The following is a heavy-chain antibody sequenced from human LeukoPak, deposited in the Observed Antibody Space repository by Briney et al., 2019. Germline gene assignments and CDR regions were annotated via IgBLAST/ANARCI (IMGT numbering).Heavy chain of an antibody. CDR1: GFTVSSNY. D-gene: IGHD3-22*01. J-gene: IGHJ4*02. V-gene: IGHV3-66*02. CDR2: IYSGGST. CDR3: ARVTPPGYYDSSGLDH. Sequence: GGSLRLSCAASGFTVSSNYMSWVRQAPGKGLEWVSVIYSGGSTYYADSVKGRFTISRDNSKNTLYLQMNSLRAEDTAVYYCARVTPPGYYDSSGLDHWGQGTLVTVSS.